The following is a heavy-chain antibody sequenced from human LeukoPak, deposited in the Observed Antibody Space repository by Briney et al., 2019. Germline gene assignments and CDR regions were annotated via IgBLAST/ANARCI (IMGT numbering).Heavy chain of an antibody. Sequence: GGSLRLSCAASGFTVSSNYMSWVRQAPGKGLEWVSVIYSGGSTYYADSVKGRFTISRDNSKNTLYLQMNSLRAEDTAVYYCASLFYQYGRADYFDYWGQGTLVTVSS. V-gene: IGHV3-53*01. J-gene: IGHJ4*02. CDR1: GFTVSSNY. D-gene: IGHD2-2*01. CDR2: IYSGGST. CDR3: ASLFYQYGRADYFDY.